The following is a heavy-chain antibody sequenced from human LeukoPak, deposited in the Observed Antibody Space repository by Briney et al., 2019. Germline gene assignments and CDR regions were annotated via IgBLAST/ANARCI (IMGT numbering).Heavy chain of an antibody. D-gene: IGHD4/OR15-4a*01. J-gene: IGHJ4*02. CDR2: ISVYNGNT. Sequence: ASVRVSCKASGYTFSIYGFSWVRQAPGQGLEWMGWISVYNGNTNYAQKFQGRVTMTTDTSTSTAHMELRSLRSDDTAVYYCARRAGAYSHPYDYWGQGTLVTVS. V-gene: IGHV1-18*01. CDR1: GYTFSIYG. CDR3: ARRAGAYSHPYDY.